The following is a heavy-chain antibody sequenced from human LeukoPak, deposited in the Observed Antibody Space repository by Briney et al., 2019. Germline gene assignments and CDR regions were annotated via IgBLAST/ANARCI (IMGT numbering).Heavy chain of an antibody. V-gene: IGHV1-46*01. CDR2: INPSGDST. D-gene: IGHD4-23*01. CDR1: GYTFTSYF. CDR3: AREASGGYFDY. Sequence: GASVKVSCKASGYTFTSYFMHWVRQAPGQGLDWMGIINPSGDSTNYAQNFRGRVTMTRDTSTSTDYMDLNSLRSEDTAVYYCAREASGGYFDYWGQGTLVTVSS. J-gene: IGHJ4*02.